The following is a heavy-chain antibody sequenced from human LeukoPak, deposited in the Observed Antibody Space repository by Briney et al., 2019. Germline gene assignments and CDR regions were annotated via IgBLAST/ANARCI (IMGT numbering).Heavy chain of an antibody. CDR3: ARMGRQQLVLDY. J-gene: IGHJ4*02. CDR2: INPSGGST. CDR1: GYTFTNYY. D-gene: IGHD6-13*01. V-gene: IGHV1-46*01. Sequence: ASVKVSCKASGYTFTNYYIHWVRQAPGQGLECMGIINPSGGSTSYAQKFQGRVTMTRDMSTSTVYMELSSLRAEDTAVYYCARMGRQQLVLDYWGQGTLVTVSS.